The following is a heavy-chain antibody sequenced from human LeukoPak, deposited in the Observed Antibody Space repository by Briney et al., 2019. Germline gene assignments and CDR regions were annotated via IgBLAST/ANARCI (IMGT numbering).Heavy chain of an antibody. CDR3: ASSITGGSCYNCWSDP. J-gene: IGHJ5*02. D-gene: IGHD2-15*01. CDR1: GGTFSSYA. Sequence: SVKVSCKASGGTFSSYAISWVRQAPGQGLEWMGGIIPIFGTANYAQKFQGRVTITADESTSTAYMELSSLRSEDTAVYYCASSITGGSCYNCWSDPWGQGTLVTVSS. V-gene: IGHV1-69*13. CDR2: IIPIFGTA.